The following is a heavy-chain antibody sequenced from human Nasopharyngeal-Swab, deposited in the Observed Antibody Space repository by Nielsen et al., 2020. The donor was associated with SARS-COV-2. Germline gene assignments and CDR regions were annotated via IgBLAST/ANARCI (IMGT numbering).Heavy chain of an antibody. CDR2: IYSGGST. CDR3: AKLPDSYDSTGYLDF. V-gene: IGHV3-53*05. Sequence: GGSLRLSCAASGFTVSSNYMSWVRQAPGKGLEWVSVIYSGGSTYYADSVKGRFTISRDNAKNSLYLQMNSLRAEDTALYYCAKLPDSYDSTGYLDFWGQGALVTVSS. D-gene: IGHD3-22*01. CDR1: GFTVSSNY. J-gene: IGHJ4*02.